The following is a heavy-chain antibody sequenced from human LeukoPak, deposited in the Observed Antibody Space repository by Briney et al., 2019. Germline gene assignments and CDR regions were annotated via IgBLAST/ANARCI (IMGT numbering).Heavy chain of an antibody. J-gene: IGHJ4*02. CDR2: ISSSSTTI. D-gene: IGHD5-12*01. V-gene: IGHV3-48*01. Sequence: GGSLRLSCAASGFTFSRYSMNWVRQAPGKGLEWVSYISSSSTTIYYADSVKGRFTISRDNAKNSLYLQMDSLRAEDTAVYFCARDRGYGYYYFDYWGQGTLVTVSS. CDR1: GFTFSRYS. CDR3: ARDRGYGYYYFDY.